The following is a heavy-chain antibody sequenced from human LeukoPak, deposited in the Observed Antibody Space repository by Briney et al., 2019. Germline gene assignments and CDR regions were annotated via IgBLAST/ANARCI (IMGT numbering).Heavy chain of an antibody. Sequence: PSETLSLTCTVSGGSISSGGYYWSWIRQPPGKGLEWIGYIYHSGSTYYDPSLKSRVTISVDRSKNQFSLKLSSVTAADTAVYYCARYTIAAGNSSRAFDIWGQGTMVTVSS. CDR2: IYHSGST. V-gene: IGHV4-30-2*01. CDR3: ARYTIAAGNSSRAFDI. D-gene: IGHD6-13*01. J-gene: IGHJ3*02. CDR1: GGSISSGGYY.